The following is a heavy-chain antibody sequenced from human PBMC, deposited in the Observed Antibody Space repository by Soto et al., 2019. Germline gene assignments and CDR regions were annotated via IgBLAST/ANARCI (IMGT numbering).Heavy chain of an antibody. V-gene: IGHV4-34*01. Sequence: SETLSLTCAVYGGSFSGYYWSWIRQPPGKGLEWIGEINHSGSTNYNPSLKSRVTISVDTSKNQFSLKLSSVTAADTAVYYCARYLQPLKMVYASNYYYYYMDVWGKGTTVTVSS. D-gene: IGHD2-8*01. CDR2: INHSGST. CDR1: GGSFSGYY. J-gene: IGHJ6*03. CDR3: ARYLQPLKMVYASNYYYYYMDV.